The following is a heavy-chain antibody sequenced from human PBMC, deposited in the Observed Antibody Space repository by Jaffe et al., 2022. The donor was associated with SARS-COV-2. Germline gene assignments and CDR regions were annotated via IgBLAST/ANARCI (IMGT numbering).Heavy chain of an antibody. V-gene: IGHV3-7*01. CDR3: ARDLGEVLWVYEFDY. Sequence: EVQLVESGGGLVQPGGSLRLSCAASGFTFSSYWMSWVRQAPGKGLEWVANIKQDGSEKYYVDSVKGRFTISRDNAKNSLYLQMNSLRAEDTAVYYCARDLGEVLWVYEFDYWGQGTLVTVSS. J-gene: IGHJ4*02. D-gene: IGHD3-3*01. CDR1: GFTFSSYW. CDR2: IKQDGSEK.